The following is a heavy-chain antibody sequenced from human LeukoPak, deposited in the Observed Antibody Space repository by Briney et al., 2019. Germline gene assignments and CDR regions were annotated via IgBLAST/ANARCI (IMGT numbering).Heavy chain of an antibody. CDR1: GGSTSSYY. V-gene: IGHV4-59*01. CDR2: IYYSGST. CDR3: ARVHDYGDSEGYNWFDP. Sequence: SETLSLTCTVSGGSTSSYYWSWIRQPPGKGLEWIGYIYYSGSTNYNPSLKSRVTISVDTSKNQFSLKLSSVTAADTAVYYCARVHDYGDSEGYNWFDPWGQGTLVTVSS. D-gene: IGHD4-17*01. J-gene: IGHJ5*02.